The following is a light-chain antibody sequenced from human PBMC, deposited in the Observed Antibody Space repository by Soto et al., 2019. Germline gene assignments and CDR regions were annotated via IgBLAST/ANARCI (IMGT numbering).Light chain of an antibody. CDR2: GAS. Sequence: EIVMTQSPATLSVSPGERATLSCRASQSVSSNLAWYQQKPGQAPRLLIYGASTRATGIPDRFSGSGSGTDFTLTISRLEPEDFAGYYCQQYDSSPLYTFGQGTKLEIK. V-gene: IGKV3-20*01. CDR1: QSVSSN. CDR3: QQYDSSPLYT. J-gene: IGKJ2*01.